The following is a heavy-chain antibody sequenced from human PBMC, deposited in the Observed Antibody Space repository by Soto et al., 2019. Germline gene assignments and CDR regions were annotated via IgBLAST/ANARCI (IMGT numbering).Heavy chain of an antibody. V-gene: IGHV3-23*01. Sequence: EVQLLESGGGLVQPGGSLRLSCAASGFTFSSYAMSWVRQAPGTGLEWVSAISGSGGTTYYTDSVKGRFTISRDNSKNTLYLQMNSLRVEDTAVYYCAKYCSSTSCLVVYGMDVWGQGTTVTVSS. CDR2: ISGSGGTT. CDR1: GFTFSSYA. D-gene: IGHD2-2*01. CDR3: AKYCSSTSCLVVYGMDV. J-gene: IGHJ6*02.